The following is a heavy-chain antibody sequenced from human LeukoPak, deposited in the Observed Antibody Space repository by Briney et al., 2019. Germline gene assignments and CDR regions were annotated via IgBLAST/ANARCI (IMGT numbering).Heavy chain of an antibody. D-gene: IGHD3-16*01. Sequence: PGGSLRLSCAASGFTFDDYGMNWVRQAPGKGLEWVSSISSSSYIYYADSVKGRFTISRDNAKNSLYLQMNSPRAEDTAVYYCARDFRGIGAFDIWGQGTMVTVSS. CDR1: GFTFDDYG. J-gene: IGHJ3*02. CDR3: ARDFRGIGAFDI. CDR2: ISSSSYI. V-gene: IGHV3-69-1*01.